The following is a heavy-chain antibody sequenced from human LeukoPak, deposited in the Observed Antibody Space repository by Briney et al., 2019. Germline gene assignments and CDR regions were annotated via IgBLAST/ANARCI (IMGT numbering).Heavy chain of an antibody. J-gene: IGHJ4*02. CDR2: IIPIFGTA. Sequence: GASVKVSCKASGGTFSSDAISWVRQAPGQGLEWMGGIIPIFGTANYAQKFQGRVTITADESTSTAYMELSSLRSEDTAVYYCARSSGSCSSTSCYILGDFDYWGQGTLVTVSS. CDR3: ARSSGSCSSTSCYILGDFDY. CDR1: GGTFSSDA. V-gene: IGHV1-69*13. D-gene: IGHD2-2*02.